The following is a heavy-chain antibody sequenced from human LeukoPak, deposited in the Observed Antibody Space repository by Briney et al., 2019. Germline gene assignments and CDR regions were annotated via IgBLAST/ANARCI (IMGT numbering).Heavy chain of an antibody. V-gene: IGHV3-21*01. D-gene: IGHD3-9*01. J-gene: IGHJ4*02. CDR1: GFTFSSYS. CDR3: ARDVLRRYYDILTGYFDY. Sequence: GGSLRLSCAASGFTFSSYSMNWVRQAPGKGLEWVSSISSSSSYIYYADSVKGRFTISRDNAKNSLYLQMNSLRAEDTAVYYCARDVLRRYYDILTGYFDYWGQGTLVTVSS. CDR2: ISSSSSYI.